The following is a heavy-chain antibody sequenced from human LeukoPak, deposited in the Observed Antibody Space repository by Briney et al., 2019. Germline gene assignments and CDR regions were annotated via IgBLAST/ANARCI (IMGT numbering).Heavy chain of an antibody. CDR2: ISYDGRDQ. J-gene: IGHJ4*02. CDR1: GFSLRGYA. D-gene: IGHD3-22*01. Sequence: PGGSLRLPCVASGFSLRGYAMHWVRQAPGKGGLEWVTMISYDGRDQYYADSVKGRFTISRDNAKNSLYLQMNSLRAEDTAVYYCARDEAYDSSGYYAYWGQGTLVTVSS. CDR3: ARDEAYDSSGYYAY. V-gene: IGHV3-30-3*01.